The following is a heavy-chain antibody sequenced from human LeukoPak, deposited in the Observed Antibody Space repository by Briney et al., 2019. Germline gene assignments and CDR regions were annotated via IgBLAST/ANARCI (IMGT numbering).Heavy chain of an antibody. V-gene: IGHV3-21*04. CDR1: GFTFSSYS. D-gene: IGHD3-10*01. J-gene: IGHJ4*02. Sequence: GGSLRLSCAASGFTFSSYSMNWVRQAPGKGLEWVSPISSSSSYIYYADSVKGRFTISRDNAKNSLYLQMDSLRAEDTAVYYCARDKSAGAVTGSSFYYWGQGALVTVSS. CDR3: ARDKSAGAVTGSSFYY. CDR2: ISSSSSYI.